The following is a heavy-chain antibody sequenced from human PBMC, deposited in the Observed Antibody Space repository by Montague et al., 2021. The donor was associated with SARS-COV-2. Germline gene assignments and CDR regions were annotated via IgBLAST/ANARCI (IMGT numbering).Heavy chain of an antibody. J-gene: IGHJ6*02. CDR3: ARGPGVVIILAIYYYGMDV. CDR1: GGSFSGYY. D-gene: IGHD3-3*01. V-gene: IGHV4-34*01. CDR2: INHSGST. Sequence: SETLSLTRAVYGGSFSGYYWSWIRQPPGKGLEWIGEINHSGSTNYNPSLKSRVTISVDTSKNQFTLKLSSVTAADTAVYYCARGPGVVIILAIYYYGMDVWGQGTTVTVSS.